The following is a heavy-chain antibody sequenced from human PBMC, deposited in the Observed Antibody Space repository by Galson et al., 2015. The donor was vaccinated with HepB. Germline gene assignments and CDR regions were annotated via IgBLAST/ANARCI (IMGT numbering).Heavy chain of an antibody. CDR3: AREGTPGIAAAGTF. D-gene: IGHD6-13*01. Sequence: SVKVSCKASGGTFSSYTISWVRQAPGQGLEWMGRIIPILGIANYAQKFQGRVTITADKSTSTAYMELSSLRSEDTAVYYCAREGTPGIAAAGTFWGQGTLVTVSS. CDR1: GGTFSSYT. CDR2: IIPILGIA. J-gene: IGHJ4*02. V-gene: IGHV1-69*04.